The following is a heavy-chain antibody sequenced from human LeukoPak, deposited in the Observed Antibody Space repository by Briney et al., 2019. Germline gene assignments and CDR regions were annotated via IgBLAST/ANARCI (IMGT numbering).Heavy chain of an antibody. D-gene: IGHD1-26*01. V-gene: IGHV3-23*01. CDR3: ARGVGAHFDY. J-gene: IGHJ4*02. CDR1: GFTFRNNV. CDR2: IDGGGLTT. Sequence: GGSLRLSCAASGFTFRNNVMNWVRQAPGKGLEWVSVIDGGGLTTYYADSVKGRFAISRDNSKNTLYLQMNSLRVEDTAVYYCARGVGAHFDYWGQGTLVTVSS.